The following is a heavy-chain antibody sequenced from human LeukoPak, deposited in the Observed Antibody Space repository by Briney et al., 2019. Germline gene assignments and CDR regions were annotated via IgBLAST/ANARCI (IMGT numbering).Heavy chain of an antibody. J-gene: IGHJ5*02. Sequence: GGSLRLSCAASGFTFSSYSMNWVRQAPGKGLEWVSSISSSSSYIYYADSVKGRFTISRDNAKNSLYLQMNSLRAEDTAVYYCAREQALGSGSFWSDPWGQGTLVTVSS. D-gene: IGHD3-10*01. V-gene: IGHV3-21*01. CDR2: ISSSSSYI. CDR3: AREQALGSGSFWSDP. CDR1: GFTFSSYS.